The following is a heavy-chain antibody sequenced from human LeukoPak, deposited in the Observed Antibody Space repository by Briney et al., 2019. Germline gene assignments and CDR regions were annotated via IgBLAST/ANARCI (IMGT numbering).Heavy chain of an antibody. D-gene: IGHD2-15*01. CDR1: GGSISSGSYY. CDR2: IYTSGST. CDR3: ARRGTYCSGGTCELDY. V-gene: IGHV4-61*02. J-gene: IGHJ4*02. Sequence: SETLSLTCTVSGGSISSGSYYWSWIRQPAGKGLEWIGRIYTSGSTNYNPSLKSRVTISVDTPKNQFSLNLNSVTAADTAVYYCARRGTYCSGGTCELDYWGQGTLVTVSS.